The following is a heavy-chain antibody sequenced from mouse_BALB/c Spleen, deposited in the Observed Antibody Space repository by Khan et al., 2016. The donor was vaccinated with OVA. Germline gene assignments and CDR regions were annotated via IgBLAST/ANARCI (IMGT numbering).Heavy chain of an antibody. J-gene: IGHJ1*01. Sequence: VQLKESGPGLVKPSQSLSLTCTVTGYSITSDYAWNWIRQFPGNKLEWMGYISYSGSTNYNPSPKSRISLTRDTSKNQFFLQLNSVTSEDTATYYCARRAYYGNWYFDVWGAGTTVTVSS. CDR3: ARRAYYGNWYFDV. D-gene: IGHD2-1*01. CDR1: GYSITSDYA. V-gene: IGHV3-2*02. CDR2: ISYSGST.